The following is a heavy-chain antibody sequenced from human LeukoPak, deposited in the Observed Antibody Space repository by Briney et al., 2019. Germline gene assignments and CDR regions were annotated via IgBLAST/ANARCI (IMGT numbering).Heavy chain of an antibody. V-gene: IGHV3-23*01. Sequence: GGSLRLSCAASGFTFTNYAMSWVRQAPGKGLEWVSGMSGRGVSTYYADSVKGRFTISSDNSKNTLYLQMNSLRAEDTAIYYCAKDCNGGNCYIDYWGQGTLFTVAS. D-gene: IGHD2-15*01. CDR2: MSGRGVST. CDR1: GFTFTNYA. J-gene: IGHJ4*02. CDR3: AKDCNGGNCYIDY.